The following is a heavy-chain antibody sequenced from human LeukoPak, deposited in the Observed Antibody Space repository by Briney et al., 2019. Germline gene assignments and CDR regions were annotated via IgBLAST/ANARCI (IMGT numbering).Heavy chain of an antibody. Sequence: GGSLRLSCAASGFTFSNSWMSWVRQAPGKGLEWVANIKQDGSEKNYVDSMKGRFTVSRDNAKNSLYLQVNSLRAEDTAVYYCAKDYASQKIYYYYGMDVWGQGTTVTVSS. CDR1: GFTFSNSW. J-gene: IGHJ6*02. D-gene: IGHD2-2*01. CDR2: IKQDGSEK. CDR3: AKDYASQKIYYYYGMDV. V-gene: IGHV3-7*01.